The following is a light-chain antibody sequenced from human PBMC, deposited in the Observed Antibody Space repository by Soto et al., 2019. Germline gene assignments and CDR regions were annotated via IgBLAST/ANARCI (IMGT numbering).Light chain of an antibody. V-gene: IGLV2-14*03. CDR1: SSDVGGYNF. CDR3: SSYTTSSPVV. J-gene: IGLJ1*01. Sequence: QSALTQPASVFGSPGQSITFSCTGTSSDVGGYNFVSWYQQHPGKAPKLMIYEVSSRPSGVPNRFSGSKSGNTASLTISGVQPEDDADYYCSSYTTSSPVVFGTGTKLTVL. CDR2: EVS.